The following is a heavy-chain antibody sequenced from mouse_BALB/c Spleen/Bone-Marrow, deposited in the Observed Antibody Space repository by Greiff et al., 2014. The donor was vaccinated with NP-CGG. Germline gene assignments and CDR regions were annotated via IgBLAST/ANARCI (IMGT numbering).Heavy chain of an antibody. CDR3: AKGYDWAMDY. J-gene: IGHJ4*01. D-gene: IGHD2-14*01. CDR1: GFNIKDTY. Sequence: EVQLQQSGAELVKPGASVKLSCTASGFNIKDTYMHWVKQRPEQGLEWIGRIDPANGNTKYDPKFQGKATITADTSSNTAYLQLNSLTSEDTAVYYCAKGYDWAMDYWGQGPSVTVST. CDR2: IDPANGNT. V-gene: IGHV14-3*02.